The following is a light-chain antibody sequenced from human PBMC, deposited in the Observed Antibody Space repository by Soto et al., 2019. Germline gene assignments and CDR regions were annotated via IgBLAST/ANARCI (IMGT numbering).Light chain of an antibody. Sequence: QSALTQPASVSGSPGQSITISCTGTSSDVGSYKFVSWYQQHPRKAPKLMIYEGSKRPSGVSNRFSGSKSGNTASLTISGLQAEDEADYYCCSYAGSSTWVFGTGTKLTVL. CDR2: EGS. CDR1: SSDVGSYKF. CDR3: CSYAGSSTWV. V-gene: IGLV2-23*01. J-gene: IGLJ1*01.